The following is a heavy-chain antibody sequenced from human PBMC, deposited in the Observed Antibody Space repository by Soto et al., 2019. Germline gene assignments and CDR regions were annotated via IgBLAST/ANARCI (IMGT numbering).Heavy chain of an antibody. V-gene: IGHV5-10-1*01. J-gene: IGHJ5*02. Sequence: GESLKISCKGFANTFTTYWITWVRQMPGKGLEWMGKIDPNDSYTYYNPSFQGHVTISVDKSIGTAYLQWSSLKASDTATYYCASRRDADNYEDPWGQGTQVTVSS. CDR3: ASRRDADNYEDP. CDR2: IDPNDSYT. CDR1: ANTFTTYW. D-gene: IGHD3-3*01.